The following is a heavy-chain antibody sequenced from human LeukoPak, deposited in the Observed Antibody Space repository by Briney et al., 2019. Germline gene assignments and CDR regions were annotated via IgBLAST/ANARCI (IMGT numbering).Heavy chain of an antibody. J-gene: IGHJ3*02. CDR2: LYSGGST. CDR1: GFTVSSSY. V-gene: IGHV3-53*01. CDR3: ARSHRGSNSLSFDI. Sequence: PGGSLRLSCAASGFTVSSSYMSWVRQAPGKGLEWVSVLYSGGSTYYADSVKSRFTISRDNSKNTLYLQMNSLRAEGTAVYYCARSHRGSNSLSFDIWGQGTKVTVSS. D-gene: IGHD1-26*01.